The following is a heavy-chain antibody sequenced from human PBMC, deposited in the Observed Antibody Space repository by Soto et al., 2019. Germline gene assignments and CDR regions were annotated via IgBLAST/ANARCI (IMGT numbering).Heavy chain of an antibody. CDR2: IIPIFGTA. Sequence: QVQLVQSGVEVKKPGSSVKVSCKASGGTFSSYAISWVRQAPGQGLEWMGGIIPIFGTANYAQKFQGRVTITADESTSTAYMELSSLRSEDTAVYYCARALCSGGSCYYYYYDMDVWGQGTTVTVSS. CDR3: ARALCSGGSCYYYYYDMDV. V-gene: IGHV1-69*01. CDR1: GGTFSSYA. J-gene: IGHJ6*02. D-gene: IGHD2-15*01.